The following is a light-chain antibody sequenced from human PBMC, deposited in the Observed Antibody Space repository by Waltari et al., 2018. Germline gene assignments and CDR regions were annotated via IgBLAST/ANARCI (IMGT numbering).Light chain of an antibody. CDR3: TSYTSSHSLV. CDR2: DVS. J-gene: IGLJ1*01. CDR1: RREVGGYDW. Sequence: QSALTQPASVSGSPGQSIPISCTGTRREVGGYDWVSWYQQHPDKAPKVVILDVSYRPSGVSNRFSGSKSGNTASLTISGLQAEDEADYYCTSYTSSHSLVFGTGTKVTVL. V-gene: IGLV2-14*03.